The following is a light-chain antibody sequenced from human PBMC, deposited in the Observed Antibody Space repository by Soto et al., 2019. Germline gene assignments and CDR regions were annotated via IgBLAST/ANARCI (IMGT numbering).Light chain of an antibody. J-gene: IGKJ5*01. V-gene: IGKV1-9*01. CDR1: QGIRSY. CDR2: AAS. CDR3: QQSFRSPIT. Sequence: IQLTQSPSSLSASVGNRVTITCRASQGIRSYLDWYQQKPGKAPKLLIYAASTLQSGVPSRLRGSGYGTDLTITISSMQTEDFETYYCQQSFRSPITFGQGTRLEIK.